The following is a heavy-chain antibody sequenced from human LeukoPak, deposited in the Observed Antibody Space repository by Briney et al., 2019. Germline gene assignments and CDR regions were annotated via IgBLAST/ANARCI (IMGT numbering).Heavy chain of an antibody. V-gene: IGHV5-51*01. CDR1: GYRFADYW. Sequence: RGESLKISCKGSGYRFADYWIAWVRQVPGQGLEWMGIIYPDDSDTRYSPSFLGQVTISADKSISTAYLQWSSLKASDTAMYYCARPVEMATSPFDYWGQGTLVTVSS. CDR3: ARPVEMATSPFDY. J-gene: IGHJ4*02. D-gene: IGHD5-24*01. CDR2: IYPDDSDT.